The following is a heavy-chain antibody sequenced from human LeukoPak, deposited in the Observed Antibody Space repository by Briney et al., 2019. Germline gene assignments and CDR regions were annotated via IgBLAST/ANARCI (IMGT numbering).Heavy chain of an antibody. J-gene: IGHJ4*01. Sequence: GESLKISCKGSGYSFPSYWIGWVRQMPGKGLEWMGIIYPGDSDIRYSPSFQGQVTISADKSISTAYLQWSSLKPSDTAMYYCARSRDGYTSYYFDYWGHGTLVTVSS. D-gene: IGHD5-24*01. CDR1: GYSFPSYW. V-gene: IGHV5-51*01. CDR3: ARSRDGYTSYYFDY. CDR2: IYPGDSDI.